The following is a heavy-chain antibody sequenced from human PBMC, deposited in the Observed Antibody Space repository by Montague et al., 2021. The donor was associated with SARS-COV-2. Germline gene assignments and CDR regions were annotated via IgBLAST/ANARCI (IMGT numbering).Heavy chain of an antibody. V-gene: IGHV4-59*01. CDR3: AREDRWNWFDP. CDR1: VGSISSDY. CDR2: IYYRGTT. D-gene: IGHD5-24*01. J-gene: IGHJ5*02. Sequence: SETLSLTCSVSVGSISSDYWSWIRQSPGKGLEWIGYIYYRGTTNYNPSLKGRVTFSVDTSKNQFSLKLISVTAADTAVYFCAREDRWNWFDPWGQGVLVTVSS.